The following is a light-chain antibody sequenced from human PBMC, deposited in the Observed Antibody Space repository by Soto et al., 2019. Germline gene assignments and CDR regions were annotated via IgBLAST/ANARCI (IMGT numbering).Light chain of an antibody. V-gene: IGLV8-61*01. CDR3: VLYMGSGVYL. CDR2: STN. Sequence: QTVVTQESSVSVSPGGTVTLTCGLRSAPISTTYYPGWYQQTPAQAPLTLIYSTNNRPSGVPARFSGYIRGNKAALTITGAHADDDADYCCVLYMGSGVYLFGPGTKLTVL. CDR1: SAPISTTYY. J-gene: IGLJ1*01.